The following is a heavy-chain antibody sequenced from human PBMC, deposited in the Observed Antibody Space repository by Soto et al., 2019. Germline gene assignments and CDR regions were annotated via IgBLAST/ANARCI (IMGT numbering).Heavy chain of an antibody. Sequence: EVQLLESGGGLVQPGGSLRLSCAASGFTFSVYDMTWVRQAPGKGLEWVSAISGSDGDGTTDYANSVKGRFTISRDDSKNTLYLQMNSLRAEDTAVYYCANCVVNSGGICYSLDHWGQGTLVTVSS. J-gene: IGHJ5*02. CDR2: ISGSDGDGTT. CDR1: GFTFSVYD. V-gene: IGHV3-23*01. D-gene: IGHD2-15*01. CDR3: ANCVVNSGGICYSLDH.